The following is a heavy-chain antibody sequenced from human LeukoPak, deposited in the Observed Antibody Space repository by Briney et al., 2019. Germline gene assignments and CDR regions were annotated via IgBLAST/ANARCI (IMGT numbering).Heavy chain of an antibody. CDR3: GRHCGDYDFWSGYPNWFDP. CDR1: GGSISSSSYY. V-gene: IGHV4-39*01. Sequence: SETLSLTCTVSGGSISSSSYYWGWIRQPPGKGLEWIGSIYYSGSTYYNPSLKSRVTISVDTSKNQFSLKLSSVTAADTAVYYCGRHCGDYDFWSGYPNWFDPWGQGTLVTVSS. CDR2: IYYSGST. J-gene: IGHJ5*02. D-gene: IGHD3-3*01.